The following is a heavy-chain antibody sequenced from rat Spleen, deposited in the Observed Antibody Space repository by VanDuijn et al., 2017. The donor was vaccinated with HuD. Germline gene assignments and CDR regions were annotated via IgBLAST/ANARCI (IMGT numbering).Heavy chain of an antibody. CDR1: GFSLTSYG. CDR2: IVYDGSSY. D-gene: IGHD1-2*01. J-gene: IGHJ2*01. V-gene: IGHV5-29*01. CDR3: ARLGGKYSSYNYLDN. Sequence: VQLKESGPGLVQPSQTLSLTCTVSGFSLTSYGVSWVRQPPGKGLEWVATIVYDGSSYYYRDSVKGRFTISRDNAKNSLYLQMDSLRSEDTATYYCARLGGKYSSYNYLDNWGQGDKVTVSS.